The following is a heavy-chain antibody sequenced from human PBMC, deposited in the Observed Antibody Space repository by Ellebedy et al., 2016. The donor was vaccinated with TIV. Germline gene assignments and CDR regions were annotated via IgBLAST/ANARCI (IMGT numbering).Heavy chain of an antibody. D-gene: IGHD6-6*01. Sequence: SETLSLXCAVSGGSISSSNWWSWVRQPPGKGLEWIGEIYHSGSTNYNPSLKSRVTISVDKSKNQFSLKLSSVTAADTAVYYCARINWYSSSSIIDYWGQGTLVTVSS. J-gene: IGHJ4*02. V-gene: IGHV4-4*02. CDR1: GGSISSSNW. CDR3: ARINWYSSSSIIDY. CDR2: IYHSGST.